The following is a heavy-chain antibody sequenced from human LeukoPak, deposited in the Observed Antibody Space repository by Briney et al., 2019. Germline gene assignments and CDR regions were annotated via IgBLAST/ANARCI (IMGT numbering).Heavy chain of an antibody. D-gene: IGHD4-17*01. CDR1: GGSFSGYY. CDR2: INHSGST. J-gene: IGHJ4*02. Sequence: PSETLSLTCAVYGGSFSGYYWSWIRQPPGKGLEWIGEINHSGSTNYNPSLKSRVTISVDTSKNQFSLKLSSVTAADTAVYYCARFHYGDYYYFDYWGQGTLVTVSS. CDR3: ARFHYGDYYYFDY. V-gene: IGHV4-34*01.